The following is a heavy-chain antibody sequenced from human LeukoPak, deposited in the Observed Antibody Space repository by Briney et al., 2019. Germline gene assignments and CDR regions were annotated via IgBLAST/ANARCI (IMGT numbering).Heavy chain of an antibody. CDR3: AKHGEDSSGYYADFFDH. D-gene: IGHD3-22*01. Sequence: SETLSLTCTVSGGSINTKTHYWACIRQTPGKGLEWIGRVFYYGNTYYNPSLKSRVTISVDTSKNQFSLRLTSVTAADTAVYYCAKHGEDSSGYYADFFDHCGQGTLVTVSS. V-gene: IGHV4-39*01. J-gene: IGHJ4*02. CDR2: VFYYGNT. CDR1: GGSINTKTHY.